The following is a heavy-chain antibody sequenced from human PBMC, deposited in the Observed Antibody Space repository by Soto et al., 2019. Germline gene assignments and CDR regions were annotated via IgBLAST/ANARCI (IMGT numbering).Heavy chain of an antibody. J-gene: IGHJ4*02. CDR1: GASIRDYY. CDR3: ARGIPSSSRTSLVY. Sequence: QVQLLESGPGLVKPSETLSLICSVSGASIRDYYWTWIRQPPGKGREWIGYIYYSGITNYNPSLESRVTMSLDTAENQFSLRLTSVTAADTAMYYCARGIPSSSRTSLVYWGQGALVTVSS. D-gene: IGHD2-2*01. CDR2: IYYSGIT. V-gene: IGHV4-59*01.